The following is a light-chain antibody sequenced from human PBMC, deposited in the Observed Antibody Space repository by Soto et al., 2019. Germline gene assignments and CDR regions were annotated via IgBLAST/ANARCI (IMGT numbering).Light chain of an antibody. Sequence: EIVMTQSPATLSVSSGERVTLSCRASQSVNSNLAWYQQKPGQAPRLLIYDVFTRATGIPARFSGSGSGTEFTLTISSLKSEDFAIYYCQQYNNWPLTFGGGTKVEIK. CDR2: DVF. J-gene: IGKJ4*01. CDR3: QQYNNWPLT. CDR1: QSVNSN. V-gene: IGKV3-15*01.